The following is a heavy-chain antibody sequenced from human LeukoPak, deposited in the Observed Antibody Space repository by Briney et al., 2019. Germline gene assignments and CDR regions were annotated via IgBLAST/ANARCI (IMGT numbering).Heavy chain of an antibody. D-gene: IGHD2-15*01. V-gene: IGHV3-74*01. CDR2: INGDGSST. Sequence: GGSLRLSCVASGFTLSSYYMRWVRQGPGKGLVWVACINGDGSSTKYADYVRGRFTISRDNAKNTLYLQVNSLRAEDTAVYYGAQGGSPGALDDWGRGTLVTVS. CDR3: AQGGSPGALDD. CDR1: GFTLSSYY. J-gene: IGHJ4*02.